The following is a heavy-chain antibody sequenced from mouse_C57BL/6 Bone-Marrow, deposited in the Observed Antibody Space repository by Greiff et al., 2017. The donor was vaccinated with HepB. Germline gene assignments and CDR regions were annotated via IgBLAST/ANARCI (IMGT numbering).Heavy chain of an antibody. J-gene: IGHJ2*01. V-gene: IGHV5-6*01. CDR3: ARQGGYYDY. Sequence: EVQRVDSGGDLVKPGGSLKLSCAASGFTFSSYGMSWVRQTPDQRLEWVATISSGGSYTYYPDSVKGRFTISRDNAKNTLYLQMSSLKSEDTAMYYCARQGGYYDYWGQGTTLTVSS. CDR2: ISSGGSYT. CDR1: GFTFSSYG. D-gene: IGHD2-3*01.